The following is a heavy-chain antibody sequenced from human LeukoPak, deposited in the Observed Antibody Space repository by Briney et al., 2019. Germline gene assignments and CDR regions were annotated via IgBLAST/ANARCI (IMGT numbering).Heavy chain of an antibody. J-gene: IGHJ3*02. CDR1: GYTFTGYY. CDR2: MNPNSGNT. Sequence: ASAKVSCKASGYTFTGYYMHWVRQAPGQGLEWMGWMNPNSGNTGYAQKFQGRVTITRNTSISTAYMELSSLRSEDTAVYYCAREKLAGDDAFDIWGQGTMVTVSS. V-gene: IGHV1-8*03. D-gene: IGHD3-16*01. CDR3: AREKLAGDDAFDI.